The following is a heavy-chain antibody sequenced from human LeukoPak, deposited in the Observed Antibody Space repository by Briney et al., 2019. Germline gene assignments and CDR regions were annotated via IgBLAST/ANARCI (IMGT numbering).Heavy chain of an antibody. CDR1: GFTFSTYA. Sequence: GGSLRLSCAASGFTFSTYAMNWVRRAPGKGLEWVSGISGSGGRTYYSHSVEGRVTISRDNSKNTLFLQMSSLRVEDTAIYYCAREADFFGSGSPSDYWGQGILVSVSS. CDR3: AREADFFGSGSPSDY. CDR2: ISGSGGRT. V-gene: IGHV3-23*01. J-gene: IGHJ4*02. D-gene: IGHD3-10*01.